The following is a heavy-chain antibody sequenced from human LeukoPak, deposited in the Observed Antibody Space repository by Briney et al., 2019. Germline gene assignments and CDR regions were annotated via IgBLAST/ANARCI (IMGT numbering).Heavy chain of an antibody. CDR2: IYPGDSGT. CDR3: ARHAVRDGYNRHNDY. J-gene: IGHJ4*02. V-gene: IGHV5-51*01. D-gene: IGHD5-24*01. Sequence: GESLKISCKGSGYTFTTYWIAWVRQMPGKGLEWMGIIYPGDSGTRYSPSFQGQVTISADKSISTAYLQWSSLKASDTAMYYCARHAVRDGYNRHNDYWGQGTLVTVSS. CDR1: GYTFTTYW.